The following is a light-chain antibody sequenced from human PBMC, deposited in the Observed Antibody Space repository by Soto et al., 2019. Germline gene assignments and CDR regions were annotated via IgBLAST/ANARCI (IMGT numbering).Light chain of an antibody. J-gene: IGLJ1*01. V-gene: IGLV2-14*01. CDR3: TSYTTSSTYV. CDR2: EVS. Sequence: QSVLTQPASVSGSPGQSIIISCAGTSSDVGGYNYVSWYQHHPGKAPKLMIYEVSSRPLGVSNRFSGSKSGNTASLTISGLQAEDDGDYYCTSYTTSSTYVFGTGTKVNVL. CDR1: SSDVGGYNY.